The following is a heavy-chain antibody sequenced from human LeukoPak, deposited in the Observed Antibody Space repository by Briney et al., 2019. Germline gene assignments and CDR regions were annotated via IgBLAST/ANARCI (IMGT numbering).Heavy chain of an antibody. V-gene: IGHV3-48*03. D-gene: IGHD3-10*02. CDR1: GFTFSSYE. J-gene: IGHJ6*04. Sequence: GGSMRLSWAASGFTFSSYEMNWVRQAQGKGLEWVSYTSSSGSTIYYADSVKGRFTISRDNAKNSLYLKMNSLRAEDTAVYYCAELGITTIGGVWGKGTTVTISS. CDR2: TSSSGSTI. CDR3: AELGITTIGGV.